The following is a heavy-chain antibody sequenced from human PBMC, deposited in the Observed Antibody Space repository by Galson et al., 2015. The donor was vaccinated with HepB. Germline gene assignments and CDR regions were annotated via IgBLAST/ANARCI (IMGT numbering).Heavy chain of an antibody. CDR1: GGSISSGGYY. D-gene: IGHD2/OR15-2a*01. V-gene: IGHV4-31*03. Sequence: TLSLTCTVSGGSISSGGYYWSWIRRHPGKGLEWIGYIYYSGSTYYNPSLKSRVTISVDTSKNQFSLKLSSVTAADTAVYYCARGINNQSKYRNLGGDAFDIWGQGTMVTVSS. J-gene: IGHJ3*02. CDR3: ARGINNQSKYRNLGGDAFDI. CDR2: IYYSGST.